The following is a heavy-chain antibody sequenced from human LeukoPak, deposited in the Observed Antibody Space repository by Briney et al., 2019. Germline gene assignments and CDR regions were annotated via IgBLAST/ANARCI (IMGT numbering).Heavy chain of an antibody. CDR2: IYTSGST. J-gene: IGHJ4*02. CDR3: TTARYSSSWFLGDY. V-gene: IGHV4-4*07. CDR1: GGSISSYY. D-gene: IGHD6-13*01. Sequence: SETLSLTCTVSGGSISSYYWSWIRQPAGKGLEWIGRIYTSGSTNYNPSPKSRVTMSVDTSKNQFSLKLSSVTAADTAVYYCTTARYSSSWFLGDYWGQGTLVTVSS.